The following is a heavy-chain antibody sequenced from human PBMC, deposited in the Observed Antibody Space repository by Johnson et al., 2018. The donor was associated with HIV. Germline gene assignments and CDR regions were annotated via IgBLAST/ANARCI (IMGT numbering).Heavy chain of an antibody. CDR3: ARAFSSGWYPHDAFDI. CDR1: GFTFSSYA. J-gene: IGHJ3*02. D-gene: IGHD6-19*01. CDR2: ISYDGSKK. Sequence: QVQLVESGGGVVQPGRSLRLSCAASGFTFSSYAMHWVRQAPGKGLEWVAVISYDGSKKYYADSVRGRFTISRDNFKNTLYLQMNSLRAEDTAVYYCARAFSSGWYPHDAFDIWGQGTMVTVSS. V-gene: IGHV3-30*14.